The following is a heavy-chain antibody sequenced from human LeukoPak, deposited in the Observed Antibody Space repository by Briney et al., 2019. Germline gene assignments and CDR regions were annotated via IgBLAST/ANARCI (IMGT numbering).Heavy chain of an antibody. Sequence: PGGSLRLSCAASGFTFSSYAMHWVRQAPGKGLEWVAVISYDGSNKYYADSVKGRFTISRDNSKNTLYLQMSSLRAEDTAVYYCARDGTGYYYNWFDPWGQGTLVTVSS. CDR3: ARDGTGYYYNWFDP. V-gene: IGHV3-30-3*01. J-gene: IGHJ5*02. CDR2: ISYDGSNK. D-gene: IGHD3/OR15-3a*01. CDR1: GFTFSSYA.